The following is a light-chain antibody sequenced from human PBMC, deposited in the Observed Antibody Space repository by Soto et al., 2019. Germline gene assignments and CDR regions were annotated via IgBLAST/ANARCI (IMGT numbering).Light chain of an antibody. V-gene: IGKV3-20*01. J-gene: IGKJ1*01. CDR2: GAS. Sequence: EIVLTQSPGTLSLSPGERATLSCRASQSVSSSYLAWYQQKPGQAPRLLIYGASSRATGIPDRFSGSGSGTDFTLTISGLQPEDFATFYCQQYDSFPWTFGQGTKVDI. CDR3: QQYDSFPWT. CDR1: QSVSSSY.